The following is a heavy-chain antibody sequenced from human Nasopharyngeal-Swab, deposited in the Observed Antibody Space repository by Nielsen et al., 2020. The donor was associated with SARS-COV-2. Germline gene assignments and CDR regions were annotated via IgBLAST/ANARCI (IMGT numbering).Heavy chain of an antibody. Sequence: GESLKISCAASGFDFWKYAMSWVRQAPGKGLEWVSTVSNNDGSLTFSADSVKGRFTISRDTSKNTVSLQMNSLRAEDTAVYYCAKDGFCPACAFDVWGQGTIVTVSS. CDR3: AKDGFCPACAFDV. J-gene: IGHJ3*01. V-gene: IGHV3-23*01. CDR2: VSNNDGSLT. CDR1: GFDFWKYA. D-gene: IGHD5-12*01.